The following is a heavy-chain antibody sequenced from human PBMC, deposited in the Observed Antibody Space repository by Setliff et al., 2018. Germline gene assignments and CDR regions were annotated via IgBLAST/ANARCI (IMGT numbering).Heavy chain of an antibody. V-gene: IGHV4-61*09. CDR3: AVAVAGGDYYYYYYYMDV. J-gene: IGHJ6*03. CDR2: IYTSGST. D-gene: IGHD6-19*01. CDR1: GGSISSGSYY. Sequence: PSETLSLTCTVSGGSISSGSYYWSWIRQPAGKGLEWIGYIYTSGSTNYNPSLKSRVTISVDTSKNQFTLKLSSVTAADTAVYYCAVAVAGGDYYYYYYYMDVWGKGTTVTVSS.